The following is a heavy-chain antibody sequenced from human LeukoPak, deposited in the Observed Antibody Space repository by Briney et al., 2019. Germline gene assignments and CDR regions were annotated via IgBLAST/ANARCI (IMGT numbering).Heavy chain of an antibody. CDR2: IKQDGSEK. CDR3: AREGLLIQLSYYYYYYMDV. J-gene: IGHJ6*03. Sequence: GGSLRLSCAASGFTVSSYWMSWVRQAPGKGLEWVANIKQDGSEKYYVDSVKGRFTISRDNAKNSLYLQMNSLRAEDTAVYYCAREGLLIQLSYYYYYYMDVWGKGTTVTVSS. CDR1: GFTVSSYW. V-gene: IGHV3-7*01. D-gene: IGHD5-18*01.